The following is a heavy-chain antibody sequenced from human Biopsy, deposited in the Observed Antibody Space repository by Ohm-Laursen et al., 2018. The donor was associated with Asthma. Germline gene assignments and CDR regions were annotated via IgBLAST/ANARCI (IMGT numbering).Heavy chain of an antibody. CDR2: INSVFGTT. Sequence: SSVKVSCKSLGGTFNTYVIGWVRQAPGQGLEWMGGINSVFGTTTYPQKFQDRVTITADGSTSTVYMELSSLRSEGTAVYYCARKAGSCISRTCYSLDFWGQGTLVTVSS. D-gene: IGHD2-2*01. CDR1: GGTFNTYV. V-gene: IGHV1-69*01. J-gene: IGHJ4*02. CDR3: ARKAGSCISRTCYSLDF.